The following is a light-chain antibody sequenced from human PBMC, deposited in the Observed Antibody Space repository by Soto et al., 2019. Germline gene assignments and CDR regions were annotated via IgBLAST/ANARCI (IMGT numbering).Light chain of an antibody. V-gene: IGKV3-15*01. J-gene: IGKJ2*01. CDR1: QSVGSD. CDR2: AVS. Sequence: EVVLTQSPVTLSVSPGERATLSCRASQSVGSDFAWYQHRRGQTPSLLIYAVSTRATGVPARFSGGGSGTEFTLTISSLQSEDFAIYYGQQYNNWPYTFGQGTKLEIK. CDR3: QQYNNWPYT.